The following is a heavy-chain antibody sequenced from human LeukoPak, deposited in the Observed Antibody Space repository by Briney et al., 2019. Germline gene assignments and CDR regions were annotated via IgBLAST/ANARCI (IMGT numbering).Heavy chain of an antibody. CDR1: GGSISNYY. Sequence: SETLSLTCSVSGGSISNYYWSWVRQPPGKALEWIGYIYYSGTTNYNPSLKSRVTMSVDTSKNQFSLKLSSVTAADTAVYYCARHSHFDYWGQGTLVTVSS. CDR2: IYYSGTT. CDR3: ARHSHFDY. J-gene: IGHJ4*02. V-gene: IGHV4-59*08.